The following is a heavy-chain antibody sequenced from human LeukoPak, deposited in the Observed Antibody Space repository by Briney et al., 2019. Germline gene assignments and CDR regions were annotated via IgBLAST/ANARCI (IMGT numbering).Heavy chain of an antibody. V-gene: IGHV5-51*01. CDR2: IYPGDSDT. CDR3: ARRSIAVAGPFGY. J-gene: IGHJ4*02. CDR1: GYSFTNDW. D-gene: IGHD6-19*01. Sequence: GESLKISCKASGYSFTNDWIGWVRQVPGKGLEWMGIIYPGDSDTRYRPSFQGQVTISADKSTSTAYLQWSSLKASDTAMYYCARRSIAVAGPFGYWGQGTLVTVSS.